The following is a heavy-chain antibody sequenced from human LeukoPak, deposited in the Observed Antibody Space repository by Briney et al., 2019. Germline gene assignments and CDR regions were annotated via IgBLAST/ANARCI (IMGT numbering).Heavy chain of an antibody. V-gene: IGHV3-30*18. CDR3: AKVVGSYYYGMDV. J-gene: IGHJ6*02. CDR1: GFTFSNYG. Sequence: GRSLRLSCAASGFTFSNYGVHWVRQAPGKGLEWVAVISYDGSNKYYADSVKGRFTISRDNSKTTLYVQMDSLRAEDTAVYYCAKVVGSYYYGMDVWGQGTTVTVSS. D-gene: IGHD1-26*01. CDR2: ISYDGSNK.